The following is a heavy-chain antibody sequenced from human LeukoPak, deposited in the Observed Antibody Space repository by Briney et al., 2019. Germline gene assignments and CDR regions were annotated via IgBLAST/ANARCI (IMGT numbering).Heavy chain of an antibody. CDR1: GFTFSNYA. J-gene: IGHJ4*02. D-gene: IGHD6-13*01. V-gene: IGHV3-23*01. CDR3: AKDDGLAAAGTSFDY. Sequence: GGSLRPSCAASGFTFSNYAMSWVRQAPGKGLEWVSAISGSGAYTYYADSVKGRLTISRDNSKNTLYLQMNSLRAEDTAVYYCAKDDGLAAAGTSFDYWGQGTLVTVSS. CDR2: ISGSGAYT.